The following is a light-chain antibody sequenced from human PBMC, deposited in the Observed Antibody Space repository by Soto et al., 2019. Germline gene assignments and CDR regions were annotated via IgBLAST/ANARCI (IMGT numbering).Light chain of an antibody. J-gene: IGKJ1*01. CDR2: KAS. CDR1: QSISSW. CDR3: QQYDSFRRT. V-gene: IGKV1-5*03. Sequence: DIQMTQSPSTLSASVGDRVTITCRASQSISSWLAWYQQKAGKAPKLLIYKASSLESGVPSRFSGSGSGTEFTLTLSSLQPDDFATYYCQQYDSFRRTFGQGTKVEIK.